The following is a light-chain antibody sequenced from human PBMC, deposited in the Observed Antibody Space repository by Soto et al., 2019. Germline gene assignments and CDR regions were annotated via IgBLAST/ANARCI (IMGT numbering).Light chain of an antibody. V-gene: IGKV3-15*01. Sequence: EIVLTQSPATLPVSPGERATLSCRASQTVSGNLAWYQHEPGQPPRRLIYGASTRATGIPARFSGSGSGTEFTLTISSLQSEDFAVYYCQQYNKWPWTFGQGTKVDIK. J-gene: IGKJ1*01. CDR2: GAS. CDR3: QQYNKWPWT. CDR1: QTVSGN.